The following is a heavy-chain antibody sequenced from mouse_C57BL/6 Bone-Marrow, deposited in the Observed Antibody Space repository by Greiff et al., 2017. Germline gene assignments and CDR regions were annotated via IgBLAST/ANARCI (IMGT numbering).Heavy chain of an antibody. Sequence: VQLQQSGAELARPGASVKLSCKASGYTFTSYGISWVKQRTGQGLEWIGEIYPRSGNTYYNEKFKGKATLTADKSSSTAYMELRSLTSEDSAVYFCARYQDYYGSSPAWFAYWCQGTLVTVSA. V-gene: IGHV1-81*01. CDR1: GYTFTSYG. CDR3: ARYQDYYGSSPAWFAY. D-gene: IGHD1-1*01. CDR2: IYPRSGNT. J-gene: IGHJ3*01.